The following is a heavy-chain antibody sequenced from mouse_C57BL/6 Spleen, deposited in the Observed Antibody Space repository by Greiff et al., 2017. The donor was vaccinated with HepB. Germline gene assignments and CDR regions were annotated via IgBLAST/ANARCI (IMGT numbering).Heavy chain of an antibody. D-gene: IGHD1-1*01. V-gene: IGHV1-53*01. CDR2: INPSNGGT. CDR1: GYTFTSYW. Sequence: VQLQQPGTELVKPGASVKLSCKASGYTFTSYWMHWVKQRPGQGLEWIGNINPSNGGTNYNEKFKSKATLTVDKSSSTAYMQLSSLTSEDSAVYYCARSPPPYGSSSYYFDYWGQGTTLTVSS. CDR3: ARSPPPYGSSSYYFDY. J-gene: IGHJ2*01.